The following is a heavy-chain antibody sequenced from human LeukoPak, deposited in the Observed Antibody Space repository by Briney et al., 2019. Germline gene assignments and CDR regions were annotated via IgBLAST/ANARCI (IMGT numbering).Heavy chain of an antibody. CDR3: AKDNGYCTSTSCFLEY. Sequence: GGSLRLSCVASGFTFNSYAMSWVRQAPGKGLEWVSAISGSGGSTYYADYVKGRFTISRDNSKSTLYLQMNSLGAEDTALYYRAKDNGYCTSTSCFLEYWGQGTLVTVSS. J-gene: IGHJ4*02. D-gene: IGHD2-2*03. V-gene: IGHV3-23*01. CDR2: ISGSGGST. CDR1: GFTFNSYA.